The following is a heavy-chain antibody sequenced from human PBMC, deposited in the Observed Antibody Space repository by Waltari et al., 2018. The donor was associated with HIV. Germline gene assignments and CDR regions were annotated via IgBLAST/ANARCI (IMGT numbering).Heavy chain of an antibody. CDR1: GFTFDDYT. D-gene: IGHD1-26*01. CDR3: AKGTVGATPYFDY. CDR2: SSGDGGST. V-gene: IGHV3-43*01. J-gene: IGHJ4*02. Sequence: EVQLVESGGVVVQPGGSLRLSCAASGFTFDDYTMHWVRQAPGKGLGWVSLSSGDGGSTYYADSVKGRFTISRDNSKNSLYLQMNSLRTEDTALYYCAKGTVGATPYFDYWGQGTLVTVSS.